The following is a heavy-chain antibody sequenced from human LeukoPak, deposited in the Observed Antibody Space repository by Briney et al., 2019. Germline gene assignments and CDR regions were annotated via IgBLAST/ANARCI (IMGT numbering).Heavy chain of an antibody. Sequence: GGSLRLSCAASGFTFSIYAMSWVRQAPGKGLEWVSRIRVVDGRTYYADSVKGRFAISRDNSKNTLYRQMNSLRAEDTAVYYCAKDVYGHYGGLDYWGQGTLVTVSS. CDR1: GFTFSIYA. J-gene: IGHJ4*02. D-gene: IGHD4-23*01. CDR2: IRVVDGRT. V-gene: IGHV3-23*01. CDR3: AKDVYGHYGGLDY.